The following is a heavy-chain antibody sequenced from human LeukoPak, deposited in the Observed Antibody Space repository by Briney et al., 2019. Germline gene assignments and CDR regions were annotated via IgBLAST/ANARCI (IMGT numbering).Heavy chain of an antibody. V-gene: IGHV4-39*07. Sequence: SETLSLTCTVSGGSISSSSYYWGWIRQPPGKGLEWIGSIYYSGSTYYNPSLKSRVTISVDTSKNQFSLKLSSVTAADTAVYYCARGPAAALHWIDYWGQGTLVTASS. D-gene: IGHD6-13*01. CDR3: ARGPAAALHWIDY. CDR1: GGSISSSSYY. CDR2: IYYSGST. J-gene: IGHJ4*02.